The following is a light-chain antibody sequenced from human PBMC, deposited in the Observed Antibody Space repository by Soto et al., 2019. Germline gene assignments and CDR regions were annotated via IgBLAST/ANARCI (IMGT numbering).Light chain of an antibody. CDR1: QTVRSW. CDR3: QHYNSYSEA. V-gene: IGKV1-5*03. Sequence: EIQMTQSPSSLSGSVGDRVTITCRASQTVRSWLAWYQQKPGKAPRLLIYKASTLKSGVPSRFSGSRSGTEFTLTISSLQPDDFATYYCQHYNSYSEALGQGTKVDI. J-gene: IGKJ1*01. CDR2: KAS.